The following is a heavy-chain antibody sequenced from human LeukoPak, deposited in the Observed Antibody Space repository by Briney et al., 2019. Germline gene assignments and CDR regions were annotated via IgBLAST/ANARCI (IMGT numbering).Heavy chain of an antibody. CDR1: GFNFDDHA. CDR3: VRDRGLSAYYFDS. V-gene: IGHV3-9*01. CDR2: ISWNSNRT. D-gene: IGHD3/OR15-3a*01. Sequence: PGWSLRLSCVASGFNFDDHAMHWVRQVPGKGLEWVSGISWNSNRTGYADSVRGRFTISRDNAKNSVHLHMNRLRREDTALYYCVRDRGLSAYYFDSWGQGTPVTVSS. J-gene: IGHJ4*02.